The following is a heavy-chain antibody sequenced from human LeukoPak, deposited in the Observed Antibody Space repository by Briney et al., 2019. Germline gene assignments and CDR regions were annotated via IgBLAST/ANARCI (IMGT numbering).Heavy chain of an antibody. CDR3: AREAHTTGTSEKFDY. D-gene: IGHD1-1*01. J-gene: IGHJ4*02. Sequence: ASVKVSCKASGYTXTGYYMHWVRQAPGQGLEWMGWINPNSGDTNSAQKFQGRVIMTRDTSISTAYMELSSLRSDDTAVYYCAREAHTTGTSEKFDYWGQGTLVTVSS. CDR2: INPNSGDT. CDR1: GYTXTGYY. V-gene: IGHV1-2*02.